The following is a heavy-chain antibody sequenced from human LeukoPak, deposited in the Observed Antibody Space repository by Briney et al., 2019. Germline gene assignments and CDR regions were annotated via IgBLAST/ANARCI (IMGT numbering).Heavy chain of an antibody. J-gene: IGHJ4*02. CDR1: GYSISSNYY. CDR2: IYHSGST. CDR3: ARGVSGSYYLAYFDY. D-gene: IGHD1-26*01. V-gene: IGHV4-38-2*02. Sequence: SETLSLTCTVSGYSISSNYYWGWIRQPPGKGLEWIGSIYHSGSTYYNPSLKSRVTISVDKSKNQFSLKLSSVTAADTAVYYCARGVSGSYYLAYFDYWGRGTLVTVSS.